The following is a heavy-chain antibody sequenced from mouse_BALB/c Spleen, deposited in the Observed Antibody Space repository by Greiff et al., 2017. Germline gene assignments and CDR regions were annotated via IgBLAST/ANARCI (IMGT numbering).Heavy chain of an antibody. CDR3: ARRYDYEGVFDY. V-gene: IGHV5-6-2*01. Sequence: EVQRVESGGGLVKLGGSLKLSCAASGFTFSSYYMSWVRQTPEKRLELVAAINSNGGSTYYPDTVKGRFTISRDNAKNTLYLQMSSLKSEDTALYYCARRYDYEGVFDYWGQGTTLTVSS. J-gene: IGHJ2*01. D-gene: IGHD2-4*01. CDR2: INSNGGST. CDR1: GFTFSSYY.